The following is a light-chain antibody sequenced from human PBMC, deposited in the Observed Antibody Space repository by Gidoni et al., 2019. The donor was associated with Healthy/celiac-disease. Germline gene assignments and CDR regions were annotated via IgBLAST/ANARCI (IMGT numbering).Light chain of an antibody. V-gene: IGKV3-11*01. CDR1: QSVSSY. J-gene: IGKJ2*01. CDR2: DAS. CDR3: QQRSNWPEYT. Sequence: ELVLTQSPATLSLSPGERATLSCRASQSVSSYFAWYQQKPGQSPRLLIYDASNRATGIPARFSGSGSGTDVTLTSSSLEPEDFAVYYGQQRSNWPEYTFGQGTKLEIK.